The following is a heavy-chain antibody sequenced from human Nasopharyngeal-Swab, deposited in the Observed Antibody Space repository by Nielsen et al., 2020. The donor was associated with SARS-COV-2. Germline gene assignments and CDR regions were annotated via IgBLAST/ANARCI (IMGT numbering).Heavy chain of an antibody. D-gene: IGHD4-17*01. CDR1: GFTFSSYA. Sequence: GESLKISCAASGFTFSSYAMHWVRQAPGKGLEWVAVISYDGSNKYYADSVKGRFTISRDNSKNTLYLQMNSLRAEDKAVYYCARGTAVTYCDYWGQGTLVTVSS. CDR3: ARGTAVTYCDY. CDR2: ISYDGSNK. V-gene: IGHV3-30*04. J-gene: IGHJ4*02.